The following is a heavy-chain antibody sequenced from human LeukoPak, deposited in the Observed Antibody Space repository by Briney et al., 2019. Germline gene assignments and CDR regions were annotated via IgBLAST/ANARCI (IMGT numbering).Heavy chain of an antibody. CDR2: LNPNSGDT. Sequence: ASLKVSCKASGYTLTDYFIHWLRQAPGQGPEWVGWLNPNSGDTKYTQMFEGRVEMNRDMSANTANMEMSRLTSDDTAVYYCARDVSFFRGRTGVYYLFDLWGQGTLVTVSS. D-gene: IGHD3-10*01. CDR3: ARDVSFFRGRTGVYYLFDL. J-gene: IGHJ4*02. V-gene: IGHV1-2*02. CDR1: GYTLTDYF.